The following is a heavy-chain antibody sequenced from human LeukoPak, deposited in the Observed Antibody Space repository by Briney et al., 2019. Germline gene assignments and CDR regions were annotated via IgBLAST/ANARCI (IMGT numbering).Heavy chain of an antibody. J-gene: IGHJ3*02. CDR2: ITGSGGST. D-gene: IGHD3-22*01. Sequence: GGSLRLSCVASEFTFSDYAMSWVRQAPGKGLEWVSAITGSGGSTYYADSVKGRFTISRDNAKNTLYLQMNSLRAEDTAVYYCARGHSSGYYYDAFDIWGQGTMVTLSS. CDR1: EFTFSDYA. CDR3: ARGHSSGYYYDAFDI. V-gene: IGHV3-23*01.